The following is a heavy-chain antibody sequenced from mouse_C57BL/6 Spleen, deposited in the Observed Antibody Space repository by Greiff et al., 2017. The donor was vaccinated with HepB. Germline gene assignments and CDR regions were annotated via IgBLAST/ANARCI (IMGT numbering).Heavy chain of an antibody. J-gene: IGHJ4*01. Sequence: EVQLQQSGPVLVKPGASVKMSCKASGYTFTDYYMNWVKQSHGKSLEWIGVINPYNGGTSYNQKFKGKATLTVDKSSSTAYMELNSLTSEDSAVYYCARNYGNSNYAMDYWGQGTSVTVSS. D-gene: IGHD2-1*01. CDR1: GYTFTDYY. CDR3: ARNYGNSNYAMDY. V-gene: IGHV1-19*01. CDR2: INPYNGGT.